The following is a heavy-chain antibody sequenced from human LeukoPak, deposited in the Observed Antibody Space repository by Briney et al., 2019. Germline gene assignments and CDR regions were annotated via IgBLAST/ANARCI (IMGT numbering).Heavy chain of an antibody. CDR2: IYSGGST. J-gene: IGHJ3*02. CDR1: GSTVSSNY. CDR3: ARGGRSGYNYWESAFDI. D-gene: IGHD5-24*01. Sequence: AGGSLRLSCAASGSTVSSNYMSWVRQVPGKGLEWVSVIYSGGSTYYADTVKGRLTISRHNSKTTLYLQMNSLRAEDTAVYYCARGGRSGYNYWESAFDIWGQGTMVTVSS. V-gene: IGHV3-53*04.